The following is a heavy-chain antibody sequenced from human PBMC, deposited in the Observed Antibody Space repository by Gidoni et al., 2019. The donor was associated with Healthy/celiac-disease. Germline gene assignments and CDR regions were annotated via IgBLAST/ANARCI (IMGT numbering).Heavy chain of an antibody. V-gene: IGHV4-59*01. CDR3: ARERGVWNSRLIDY. D-gene: IGHD1-7*01. CDR1: GGSISSYY. Sequence: QVQLQESGPGLVKPSETLSLTCTVSGGSISSYYWSWIRQPPGKGLEWIGYIYYSGSTNYNPSLKSRVTISVDTSKNQFSLKLSSVTAADTAVYYCARERGVWNSRLIDYWGQGTLVTVSS. J-gene: IGHJ4*02. CDR2: IYYSGST.